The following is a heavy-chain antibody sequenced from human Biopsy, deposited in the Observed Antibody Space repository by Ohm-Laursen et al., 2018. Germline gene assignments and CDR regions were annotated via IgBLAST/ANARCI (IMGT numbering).Heavy chain of an antibody. V-gene: IGHV4-59*01. Sequence: GTLSLTCTVSGGSLLRSFWTWFRQSPGKGLEWIGFIYYTGHTNYNPSLKSRATISVDTSKNQFSLKVISVTAADTAVYYCARLTGDPSYWGQGILVTVSS. CDR3: ARLTGDPSY. J-gene: IGHJ4*02. CDR1: GGSLLRSF. D-gene: IGHD7-27*01. CDR2: IYYTGHT.